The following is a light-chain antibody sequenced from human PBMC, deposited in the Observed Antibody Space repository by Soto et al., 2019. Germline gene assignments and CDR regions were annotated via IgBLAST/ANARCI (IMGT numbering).Light chain of an antibody. CDR1: QSVISY. CDR2: AAS. CDR3: QQSYRLPYT. Sequence: DIQMTQSPSSLSASVGDRVTITCRASQSVISYLNWYQQKAGKAPKLLIYAASSLQSGVPSRFSGRRSGTDFTLTINNLQPEDFATYFCQQSYRLPYTFGQGTNLEI. V-gene: IGKV1-39*01. J-gene: IGKJ2*01.